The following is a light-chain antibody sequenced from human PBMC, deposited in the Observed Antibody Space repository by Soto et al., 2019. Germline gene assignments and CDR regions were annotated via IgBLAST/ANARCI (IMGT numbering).Light chain of an antibody. CDR1: QAIRND. J-gene: IGKJ5*01. Sequence: QVTQSPSSLSASVGDRATITCRASQAIRNDLGWYQQKPGKAPKLLIYAASTLQSGVPSRFSGSGFGTDFTLTISSLQPEDFATYYCLQDFNYFSFGQGTRLEIK. V-gene: IGKV1-6*01. CDR3: LQDFNYFS. CDR2: AAS.